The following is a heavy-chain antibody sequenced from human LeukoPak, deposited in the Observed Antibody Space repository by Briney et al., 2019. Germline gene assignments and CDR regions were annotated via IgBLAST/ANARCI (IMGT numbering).Heavy chain of an antibody. CDR2: IYYSGST. J-gene: IGHJ4*02. Sequence: SETLSLTCTVSGGSISSYYWSWIRQPPGKGLEWIGYIYYSGSTNYNPSLKSRVTISVDTSKNQFSLKLSSVTAADTAVYYCARGGGYYYDSSGYFSRGLDYWGQGTLVTVSS. CDR1: GGSISSYY. CDR3: ARGGGYYYDSSGYFSRGLDY. D-gene: IGHD3-22*01. V-gene: IGHV4-59*01.